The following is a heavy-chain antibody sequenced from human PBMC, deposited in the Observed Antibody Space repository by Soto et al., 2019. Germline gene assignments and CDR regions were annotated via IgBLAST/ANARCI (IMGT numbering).Heavy chain of an antibody. CDR3: ARHSTVVRGVIISVNWFDP. Sequence: SETLSLTCTVSGSSISSSSYYWGWIRQPPGKGLERIGSIYYSGSTYYNPSLKSRVTISVDTSKNQFSLKLSSVTAADTAVYYCARHSTVVRGVIISVNWFDPWGPGTLGTVSS. CDR1: GSSISSSSYY. D-gene: IGHD3-10*01. V-gene: IGHV4-39*01. J-gene: IGHJ5*02. CDR2: IYYSGST.